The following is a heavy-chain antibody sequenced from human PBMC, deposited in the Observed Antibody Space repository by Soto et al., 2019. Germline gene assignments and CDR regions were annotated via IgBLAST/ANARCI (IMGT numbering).Heavy chain of an antibody. D-gene: IGHD3-22*01. V-gene: IGHV3-53*01. Sequence: EVQLVESGGGLIQPGGSLRLSCAASGFTVSSNYMSWVRQAPGKGLEWVSVIYSGGSTYYADSVKGRFTISRDNSKNTLYLQMNSLRAEDTAVYYCARDPHYYDSSGSTWGQGTLVTVSS. CDR2: IYSGGST. CDR1: GFTVSSNY. CDR3: ARDPHYYDSSGST. J-gene: IGHJ5*02.